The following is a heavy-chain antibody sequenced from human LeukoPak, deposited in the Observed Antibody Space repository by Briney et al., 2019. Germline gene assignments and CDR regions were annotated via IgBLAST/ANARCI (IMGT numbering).Heavy chain of an antibody. CDR1: GFTFSGYA. Sequence: GGSLRLSCAASGFTFSGYAMNWVRQAPGKGLEWVSYISSSSTTIKYADSVKGRFTISRDNSKNTLYLQMGSLRAEDMAVYYCAREGYYDSSGLTDYWGQGTLVTVSS. CDR2: ISSSSTTI. CDR3: AREGYYDSSGLTDY. J-gene: IGHJ4*02. D-gene: IGHD3-22*01. V-gene: IGHV3-48*01.